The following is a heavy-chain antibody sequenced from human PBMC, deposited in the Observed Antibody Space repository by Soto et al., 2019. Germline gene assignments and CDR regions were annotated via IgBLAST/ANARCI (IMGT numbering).Heavy chain of an antibody. J-gene: IGHJ2*01. CDR3: ARDQIASSSWSLRYFDL. CDR1: GFTFSSYW. CDR2: IKQDGSEK. D-gene: IGHD6-13*01. Sequence: EVQLVESGGGLVQPGGSLRLSCAASGFTFSSYWMSWVRQAPGKGLEWVANIKQDGSEKYYVDSVKGRFTISRDNEKNSLYLQMNSLRAEDTAGYYCARDQIASSSWSLRYFDLWGRGTLVTVSS. V-gene: IGHV3-7*01.